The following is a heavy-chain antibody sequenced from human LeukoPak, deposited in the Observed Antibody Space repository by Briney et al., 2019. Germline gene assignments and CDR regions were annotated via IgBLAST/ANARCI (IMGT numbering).Heavy chain of an antibody. CDR2: MNPNSSNT. Sequence: ASVKLSCKASGYTFTSYDINWVRQATGQGLEWVGWMNPNSSNTGYAQKFQGRVTMTRNTSISTAYMELSSLRSEDTAVYYCARAHYGQFDYWGQGTLVTVSS. V-gene: IGHV1-8*01. D-gene: IGHD3-10*01. CDR3: ARAHYGQFDY. CDR1: GYTFTSYD. J-gene: IGHJ4*02.